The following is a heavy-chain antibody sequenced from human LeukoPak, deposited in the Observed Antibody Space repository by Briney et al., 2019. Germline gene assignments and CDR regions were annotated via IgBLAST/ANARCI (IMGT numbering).Heavy chain of an antibody. CDR3: VKDRARYFYGMDV. Sequence: GGSLRLSCAASGFTLSSYGIHWVRQAPGKGLQWVAVISYDGSDKYYADSVKGRFTISRDNSKNTLYLQMNSLRPEDTAAYYCVKDRARYFYGMDVWGQGTTVTVSS. V-gene: IGHV3-30*18. D-gene: IGHD1-14*01. CDR2: ISYDGSDK. CDR1: GFTLSSYG. J-gene: IGHJ6*02.